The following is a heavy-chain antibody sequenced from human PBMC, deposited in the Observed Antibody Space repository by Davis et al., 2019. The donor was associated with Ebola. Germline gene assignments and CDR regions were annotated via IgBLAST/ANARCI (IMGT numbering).Heavy chain of an antibody. CDR2: ISWDGGSI. J-gene: IGHJ5*02. V-gene: IGHV3-9*01. CDR3: VKARDGNENWFDP. CDR1: GFTFNDFA. Sequence: SLKISCAASGFTFNDFAMHWVRQAPGKDLEWVSTISWDGGSIGYEDSVKGRFTISRDNAKHSLFLQMNSLRAEDTAFYYCVKARDGNENWFDPWGQGTLVTVSS.